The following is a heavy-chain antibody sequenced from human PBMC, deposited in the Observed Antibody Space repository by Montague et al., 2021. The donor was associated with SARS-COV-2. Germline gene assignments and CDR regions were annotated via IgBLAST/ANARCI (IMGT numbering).Heavy chain of an antibody. Sequence: SETLSLTCTVSGGSISSYYWSWTRQPPGKGLEWIGYIYYSGSTNYNPSLKSRVTISVDTSKNQFSLKLSSVTAADTAVYYCARTATTWSFDYWGQGTLVTVSS. CDR2: IYYSGST. D-gene: IGHD1-14*01. CDR3: ARTATTWSFDY. V-gene: IGHV4-59*08. CDR1: GGSISSYY. J-gene: IGHJ4*02.